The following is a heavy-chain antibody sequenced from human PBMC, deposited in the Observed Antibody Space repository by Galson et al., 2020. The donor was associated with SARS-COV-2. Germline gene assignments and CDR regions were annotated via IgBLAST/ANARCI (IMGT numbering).Heavy chain of an antibody. D-gene: IGHD7-27*01. Sequence: TGGSLRLSCAASGFTFSSYAMSWVRQAPGKGLEWVSAISGSGGSTYYADSVKGRFTISRDNHKNTLFLQMNSLRAEDTAVYYCAKSTGTARPVDYWGQGTLVTVSS. CDR1: GFTFSSYA. V-gene: IGHV3-23*01. CDR2: ISGSGGST. J-gene: IGHJ4*02. CDR3: AKSTGTARPVDY.